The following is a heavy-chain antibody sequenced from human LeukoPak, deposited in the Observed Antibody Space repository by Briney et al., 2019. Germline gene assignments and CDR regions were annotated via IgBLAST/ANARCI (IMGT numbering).Heavy chain of an antibody. Sequence: PGGSLRLSCAASGFTFSSYWMSWVRQAPGKGLEWVANIKQDGSEKYYVDPVKGRFTISRDNAKNSLYLQMNSLRAEDTAVYYCARESYYGSGSKYYFDYWGQGTLVTVSS. D-gene: IGHD3-10*01. CDR2: IKQDGSEK. V-gene: IGHV3-7*01. J-gene: IGHJ4*02. CDR1: GFTFSSYW. CDR3: ARESYYGSGSKYYFDY.